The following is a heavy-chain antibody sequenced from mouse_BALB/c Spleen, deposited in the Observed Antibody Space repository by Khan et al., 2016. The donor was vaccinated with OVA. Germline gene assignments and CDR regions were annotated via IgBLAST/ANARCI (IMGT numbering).Heavy chain of an antibody. V-gene: IGHV3-2*02. D-gene: IGHD1-1*01. CDR2: ISYSGST. CDR3: ARKNYYGYAGDY. J-gene: IGHJ4*01. Sequence: EVQLQESGPGLVKPSQSLSLTCTVTGYSITTNYAWDWIRQFPGNKLEWMGYISYSGSTSYNPSLQSRISITRDTSKNQFFLQLNSVTTEDTATYYCARKNYYGYAGDYWGQGTSVTVSS. CDR1: GYSITTNYA.